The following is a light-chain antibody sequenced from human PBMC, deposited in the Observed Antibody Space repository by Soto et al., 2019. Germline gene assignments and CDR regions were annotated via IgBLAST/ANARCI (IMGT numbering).Light chain of an antibody. CDR2: HAS. V-gene: IGKV3-15*01. CDR3: QQYKNWRT. CDR1: QSVDSN. Sequence: GMAESPATLSVSPGERATLSPRASQSVDSNLAWSQQKPGQAPRLLIYHASTRATGVPARFSGSGSGTDFTLTISSLQSEDFAVYYCQQYKNWRTFGQRTKVDIK. J-gene: IGKJ1*01.